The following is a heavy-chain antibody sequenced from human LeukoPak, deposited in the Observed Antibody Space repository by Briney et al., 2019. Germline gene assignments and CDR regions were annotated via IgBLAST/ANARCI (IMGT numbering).Heavy chain of an antibody. V-gene: IGHV3-7*01. Sequence: GGSLRLSCAASGFTFSNFWMSWVRQAPGKGLEWVAIINPDGSTTGYVDSVKGRFTISRDNAKNSLCLQLNSLRAEDTAVYYCVRDPGWGSFDIWGQGTMVTVSS. D-gene: IGHD3-16*01. CDR2: INPDGSTT. CDR1: GFTFSNFW. CDR3: VRDPGWGSFDI. J-gene: IGHJ3*02.